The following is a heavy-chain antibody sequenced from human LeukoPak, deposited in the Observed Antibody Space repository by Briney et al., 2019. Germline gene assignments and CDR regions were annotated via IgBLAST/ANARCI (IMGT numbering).Heavy chain of an antibody. D-gene: IGHD3-22*01. CDR3: ARGTRYYDSRHLGY. CDR1: GGTFSSYA. V-gene: IGHV1-69*13. J-gene: IGHJ4*02. Sequence: ASVKVSCKASGGTFSSYAISWVRQAPGQGLEWMGGIIPIFGTANYAQKFQGRVTITADESTSTAYMELSSLRSEDTAVYYCARGTRYYDSRHLGYWGQGTLVTVSS. CDR2: IIPIFGTA.